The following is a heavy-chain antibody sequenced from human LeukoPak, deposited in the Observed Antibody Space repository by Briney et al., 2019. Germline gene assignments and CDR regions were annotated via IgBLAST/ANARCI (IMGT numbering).Heavy chain of an antibody. CDR1: GFTFDDYG. J-gene: IGHJ4*02. V-gene: IGHV3-20*04. D-gene: IGHD2-2*01. CDR2: INWNGGST. CDR3: ARGSNIVVVPAANPYYFDY. Sequence: GGSLRLSCAASGFTFDDYGMSWVRQAPGKGLDWVSGINWNGGSTGYADSVKGRFTISRDNAKNSLYLQMNSLRAEDTALYYCARGSNIVVVPAANPYYFDYWGQGTLVTVSS.